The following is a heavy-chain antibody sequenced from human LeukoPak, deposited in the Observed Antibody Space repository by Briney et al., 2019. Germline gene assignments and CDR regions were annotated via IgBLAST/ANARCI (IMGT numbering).Heavy chain of an antibody. J-gene: IGHJ6*03. CDR1: GFTFSSTG. Sequence: PGGSLRLSCAASGFTFSSTGMHWVRQAPGKGLEWVAVISYDGSNKYYAGSVKGRFTISRDNSKNTLYLQMNSLRAEDTAVYYCARDLGSTSPQRYYYYYMDVWGKGTTVTVSS. V-gene: IGHV3-33*05. CDR3: ARDLGSTSPQRYYYYYMDV. CDR2: ISYDGSNK. D-gene: IGHD2-2*01.